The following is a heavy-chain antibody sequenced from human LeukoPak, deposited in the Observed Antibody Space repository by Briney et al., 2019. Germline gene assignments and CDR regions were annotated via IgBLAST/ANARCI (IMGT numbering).Heavy chain of an antibody. J-gene: IGHJ5*02. V-gene: IGHV4-39*01. CDR2: IYYSGST. CDR1: GGSISSSSYY. CDR3: ARPYSNGAVAGTGWFDP. D-gene: IGHD6-19*01. Sequence: SETLSITCTVSGGSISSSSYYWGWIRQPPGRGLEWMGSIYYSGSTYYNPSLKSRVTISVDTSKNQFSLKLSSVTAADTAVYYCARPYSNGAVAGTGWFDPWGQGTLVTVSS.